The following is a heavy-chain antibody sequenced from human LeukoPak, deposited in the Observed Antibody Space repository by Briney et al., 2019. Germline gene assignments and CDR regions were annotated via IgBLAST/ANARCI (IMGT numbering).Heavy chain of an antibody. Sequence: GGSLRLSCAASGFKFSSYSMKWVRQAPGKGLEWVSFISSSSSYIYYADSVKGRFTISRDNAKNSLYLQMNSPRAEDTALYYCAKSRYYRGYFDYWGQGTLVTVSS. CDR2: ISSSSSYI. J-gene: IGHJ4*02. D-gene: IGHD3-9*01. V-gene: IGHV3-21*04. CDR1: GFKFSSYS. CDR3: AKSRYYRGYFDY.